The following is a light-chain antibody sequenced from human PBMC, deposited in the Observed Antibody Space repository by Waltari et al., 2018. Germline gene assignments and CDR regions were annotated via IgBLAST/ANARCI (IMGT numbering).Light chain of an antibody. Sequence: QSVLTQPPSASGTPGQRVTIPCSGSSSNIGSNYVYWYQQLPGTAPKLLIYRNNQRPSGVPDRFSGSKSGTSASLAISGIRSEDEADYYCAAWDDSLSGVVFGGGTKLTVL. J-gene: IGLJ2*01. CDR3: AAWDDSLSGVV. CDR1: SSNIGSNY. CDR2: RNN. V-gene: IGLV1-47*01.